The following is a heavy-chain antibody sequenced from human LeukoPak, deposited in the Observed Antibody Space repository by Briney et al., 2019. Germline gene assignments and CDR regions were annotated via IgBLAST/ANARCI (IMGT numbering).Heavy chain of an antibody. V-gene: IGHV5-51*01. CDR1: GYSFTSYW. Sequence: GASLKISCKGSGYSFTSYWIGWVRQMPGKGLEWMGIIYPGDSDTRYSPSFQGQVTISADKSISTAYLQWSSLKASDTAMYYCARCVVGATYYMDVWGKGTTVTVSS. J-gene: IGHJ6*03. D-gene: IGHD1-26*01. CDR3: ARCVVGATYYMDV. CDR2: IYPGDSDT.